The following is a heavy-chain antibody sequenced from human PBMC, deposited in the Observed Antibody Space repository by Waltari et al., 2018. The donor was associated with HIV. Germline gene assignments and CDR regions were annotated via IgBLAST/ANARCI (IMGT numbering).Heavy chain of an antibody. V-gene: IGHV4-59*01. CDR1: GGSISSYY. J-gene: IGHJ6*02. Sequence: QVQLQESGPGLVKPSETLSLTCTVSGGSISSYYWSWLRQPPGKGLEWIGYIYYSGSPNYNPSLKSRVTISVDTSKNQFSLKLSSVTAADTAVYYCARDTYYYDSSGKTNGMDVWGQGTTVTVSS. CDR3: ARDTYYYDSSGKTNGMDV. CDR2: IYYSGSP. D-gene: IGHD3-22*01.